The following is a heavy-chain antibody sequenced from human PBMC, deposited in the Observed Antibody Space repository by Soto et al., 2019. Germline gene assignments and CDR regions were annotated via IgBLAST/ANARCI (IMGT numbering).Heavy chain of an antibody. CDR1: GFTFRSYA. J-gene: IGHJ4*02. CDR2: ISYDGTDK. Sequence: QVQLVESGGGVVQPGRSLRLSCAASGFTFRSYAMHWVRQTPGKGLEWVAVISYDGTDKYYADSVKGRFSISRDSSKNALYPQMNNLSPEDTAVYCCARDIGDYGGLDYWGQGTLVTVSS. V-gene: IGHV3-30-3*01. D-gene: IGHD4-17*01. CDR3: ARDIGDYGGLDY.